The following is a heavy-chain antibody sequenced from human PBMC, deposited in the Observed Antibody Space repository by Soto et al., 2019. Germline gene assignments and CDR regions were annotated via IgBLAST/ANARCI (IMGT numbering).Heavy chain of an antibody. D-gene: IGHD3-9*01. J-gene: IGHJ6*02. V-gene: IGHV4-34*01. Sequence: SATLSLTCAVYGGSFSGYYWSWIRQPPGKGLEWIVEINHSGSTSYNPSLKSRVTISVDTSKNQFSLKLSSVTAADTAVYYCASRFAVLRYFDWSGDYYGMDVGGQGTTVTVSS. CDR1: GGSFSGYY. CDR2: INHSGST. CDR3: ASRFAVLRYFDWSGDYYGMDV.